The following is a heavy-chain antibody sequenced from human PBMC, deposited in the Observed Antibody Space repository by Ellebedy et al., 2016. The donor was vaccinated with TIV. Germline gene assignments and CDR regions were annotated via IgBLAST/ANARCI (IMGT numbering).Heavy chain of an antibody. V-gene: IGHV3-23*01. CDR3: AKFATTVPKPGMDV. Sequence: GESLKISCAASGFTFSSFAMSWVRQAPGKGLEWVSEISGSGGSTYYADSVKGRFTISRDNSKNTLYLQMDSLRAGDTAIYYCAKFATTVPKPGMDVWGQGTTVTVSS. D-gene: IGHD4-17*01. CDR2: ISGSGGST. CDR1: GFTFSSFA. J-gene: IGHJ6*02.